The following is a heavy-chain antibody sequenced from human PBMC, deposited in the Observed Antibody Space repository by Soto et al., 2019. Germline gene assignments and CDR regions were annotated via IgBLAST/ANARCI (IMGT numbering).Heavy chain of an antibody. CDR2: IYYSGST. CDR3: ARRRNADWFDP. V-gene: IGHV4-39*01. Sequence: ESLCLAGAVSGVSISSSSYYWGWIRQPPGKGLEWIGSIYYSGSTYYNPSLKSRVTISVDTSKNQFSLKLSSVTAADTAVYYCARRRNADWFDPWGQGTLVTVSS. CDR1: GVSISSSSYY. J-gene: IGHJ5*02.